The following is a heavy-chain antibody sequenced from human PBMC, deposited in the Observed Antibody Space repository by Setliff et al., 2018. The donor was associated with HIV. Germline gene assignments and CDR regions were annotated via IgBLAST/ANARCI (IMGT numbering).Heavy chain of an antibody. CDR3: ARDLIRITPHGDLPF. D-gene: IGHD2-15*01. CDR2: INPKSGVT. V-gene: IGHV1-2*06. J-gene: IGHJ4*02. CDR1: GYTFTDYY. Sequence: GASVKVSCKASGYTFTDYYIHWARQAPGHGLEWVGRINPKSGVTSYAQNFRARVTMTRDTSSTTAYMELSTLRSDDTALYYCARDLIRITPHGDLPFWGQGTLVTVSS.